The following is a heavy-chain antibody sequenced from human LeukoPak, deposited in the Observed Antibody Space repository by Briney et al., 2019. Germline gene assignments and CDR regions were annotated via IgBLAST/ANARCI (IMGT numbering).Heavy chain of an antibody. D-gene: IGHD4-23*01. J-gene: IGHJ6*02. CDR3: AREYGGRPYYYYGMDV. CDR1: GYTFTGYY. CDR2: INPNSGGT. Sequence: ASVKVSCKASGYTFTGYYMHWVRQAPGQGREWMGWINPNSGGTNYAQKFQGRVTMTRDTSISTAYMELSRLRSDDTAVYYCAREYGGRPYYYYGMDVWGQGTTVTVSS. V-gene: IGHV1-2*02.